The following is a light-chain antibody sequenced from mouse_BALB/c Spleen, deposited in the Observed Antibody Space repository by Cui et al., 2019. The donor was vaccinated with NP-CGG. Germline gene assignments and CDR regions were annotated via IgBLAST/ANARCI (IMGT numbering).Light chain of an antibody. Sequence: QTVATQESALTTSPGEIVTLTCRSSTGVVTTSNYANWVQEKPDHLFTGLIGGTDNRVPGVPARFSGSLIGDKATLTITGAQTEDEAIYFCALWYSNHWVFGGGTKLTVL. V-gene: IGLV1*01. CDR3: ALWYSNHWV. CDR1: TGVVTTSNY. CDR2: GTD. J-gene: IGLJ1*01.